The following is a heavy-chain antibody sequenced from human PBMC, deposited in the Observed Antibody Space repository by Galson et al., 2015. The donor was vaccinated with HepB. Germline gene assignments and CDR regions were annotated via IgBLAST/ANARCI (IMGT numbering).Heavy chain of an antibody. V-gene: IGHV3-11*05. D-gene: IGHD5-18*01. CDR3: ARERLARGYSYGYAFFDY. Sequence: SLRLSCAASGFTFSDYYMSWIRQAPGKGLEWVSYISSSSSYTNYADSVKGRFTISRDNAKNSLYLQMNSLRAEDTAVYYCARERLARGYSYGYAFFDYWGQGTLVTVSS. J-gene: IGHJ4*02. CDR1: GFTFSDYY. CDR2: ISSSSSYT.